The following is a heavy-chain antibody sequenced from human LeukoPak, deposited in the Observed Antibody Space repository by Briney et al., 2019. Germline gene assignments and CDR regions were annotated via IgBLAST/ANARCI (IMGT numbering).Heavy chain of an antibody. V-gene: IGHV1-8*01. CDR2: MNPNSGNT. J-gene: IGHJ5*02. CDR3: ASTRSSGSPGGFDP. CDR1: GHTFTSYD. Sequence: ASVKVSCKASGHTFTSYDINWVRQATGQGLGWKGWMNPNSGNTGYAQKFQGRVTMTRNTSISTAYMELSSLRSEDTAVYYCASTRSSGSPGGFDPWGQGTLVTVSS. D-gene: IGHD3-10*01.